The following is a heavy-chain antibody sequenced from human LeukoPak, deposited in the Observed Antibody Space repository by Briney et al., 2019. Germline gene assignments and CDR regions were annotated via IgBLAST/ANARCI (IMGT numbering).Heavy chain of an antibody. J-gene: IGHJ4*02. V-gene: IGHV3-23*01. CDR2: ISGSGGRT. CDR1: GFTFSSYA. D-gene: IGHD5-24*01. CDR3: AKVHRRDGYIPRDY. Sequence: VGSLRLSCAASGFTFSSYAMSWVRQAPGKGLEWVSAISGSGGRTYYADSVKGRFTISRDNSKNTPYLQMNSRRAEDTAVYYCAKVHRRDGYIPRDYWGQGTLVTVSS.